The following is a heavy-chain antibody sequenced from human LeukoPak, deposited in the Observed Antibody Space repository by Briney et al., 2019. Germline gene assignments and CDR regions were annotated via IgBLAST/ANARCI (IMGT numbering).Heavy chain of an antibody. CDR3: ARVFRGAVTSNWFDP. J-gene: IGHJ5*02. D-gene: IGHD4-17*01. CDR2: ISDSGST. V-gene: IGHV4-59*01. CDR1: GGSINGYY. Sequence: SETLSLTCTVSGGSINGYYWTWLRQPPGKGLEWIGYISDSGSTNYSPSLKSRVTMSVDSSNTEFSLRLNSVTAADTAVYYCARVFRGAVTSNWFDPWGQGTLVTVSS.